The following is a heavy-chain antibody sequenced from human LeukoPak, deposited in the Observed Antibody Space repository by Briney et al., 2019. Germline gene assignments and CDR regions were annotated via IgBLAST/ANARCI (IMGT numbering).Heavy chain of an antibody. CDR3: ASGPRWLQPEY. D-gene: IGHD5-24*01. V-gene: IGHV3-53*01. J-gene: IGHJ4*02. Sequence: GGSLRLSCAASGFTVSSNYMSWVRQAPGKGLEWVSVIYSGGRTYYADSVKGRFTISRDNSKNTLYLQMNSLRAEDTAVYYCASGPRWLQPEYWGQGTLVTVSS. CDR2: IYSGGRT. CDR1: GFTVSSNY.